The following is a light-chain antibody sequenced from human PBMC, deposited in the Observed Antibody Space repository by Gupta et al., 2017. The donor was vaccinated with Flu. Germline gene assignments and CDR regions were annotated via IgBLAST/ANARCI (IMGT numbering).Light chain of an antibody. Sequence: QSVLSQLPPAPGTPGPRVTISCTGSSSNIGSNTVNWYQQHPGTAPKLLIYSNNQRHSGVPDRFSGSKSGTSASLAISGLQAEDEADYYCAAWDDSLNGPVFGGGTKLTVL. CDR3: AAWDDSLNGPV. CDR1: SSNIGSNT. J-gene: IGLJ3*02. V-gene: IGLV1-44*01. CDR2: SNN.